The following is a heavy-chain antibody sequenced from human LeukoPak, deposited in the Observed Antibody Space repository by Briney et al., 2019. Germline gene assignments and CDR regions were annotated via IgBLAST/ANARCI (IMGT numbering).Heavy chain of an antibody. CDR2: IRSKTYGETT. V-gene: IGHV3-49*04. Sequence: GGSLRLSCTASEFTFGDNAMTWVRQAPGRGLEWVGFIRSKTYGETTEYAASVKGRFTISRDDSKSIAYLQMNSLKSEDTAVYYCTRGIAKTGMNCWGQGTLVTVSA. CDR1: EFTFGDNA. CDR3: TRGIAKTGMNC. J-gene: IGHJ4*02. D-gene: IGHD6-19*01.